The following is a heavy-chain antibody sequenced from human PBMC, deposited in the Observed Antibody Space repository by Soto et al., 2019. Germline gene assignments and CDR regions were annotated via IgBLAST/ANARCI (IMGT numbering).Heavy chain of an antibody. CDR3: SRETLWFGESPQS. Sequence: EVQLVESGGGSVQPGGSLRISCVASGFTFGSYWMDWVRQAPGKGLVWVSRINGDGSITTYAESVKGRFTISRDHATITLYLQMNSLGADDTAVYYCSRETLWFGESPQSGGQGTPVTVSS. J-gene: IGHJ4*02. V-gene: IGHV3-74*03. D-gene: IGHD3-10*01. CDR2: INGDGSIT. CDR1: GFTFGSYW.